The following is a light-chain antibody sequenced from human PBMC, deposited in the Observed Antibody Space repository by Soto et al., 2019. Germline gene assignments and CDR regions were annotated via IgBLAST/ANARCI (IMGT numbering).Light chain of an antibody. Sequence: DIQMTQSPSSLSASVGDRVTITCQASQDISNYLNWYQQKPGKAPKLLIYDASNLETGVPSRFSGSGSGTDFSFTIRSLQHEDIATYYCQQYDNLPPIFTFGTGTKVEIK. J-gene: IGKJ3*01. CDR2: DAS. CDR3: QQYDNLPPIFT. V-gene: IGKV1-33*01. CDR1: QDISNY.